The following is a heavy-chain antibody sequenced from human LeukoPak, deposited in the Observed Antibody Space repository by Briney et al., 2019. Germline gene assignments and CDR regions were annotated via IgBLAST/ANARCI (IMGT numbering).Heavy chain of an antibody. J-gene: IGHJ4*02. V-gene: IGHV1-18*01. CDR1: GYTFTSYG. CDR2: ISAYNGNT. D-gene: IGHD3-22*01. CDR3: ARTILYYDSSGRIFDY. Sequence: ASVKVSCKASGYTFTSYGISWVRQAPGQGLEWMGWISAYNGNTNYAQKLQGRVTITTDTSTSTAYMELRSLRSDDTAVYYCARTILYYDSSGRIFDYWGQGTLVTVSS.